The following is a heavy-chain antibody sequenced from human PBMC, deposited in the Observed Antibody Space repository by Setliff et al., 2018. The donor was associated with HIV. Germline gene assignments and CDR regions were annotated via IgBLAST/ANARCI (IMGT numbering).Heavy chain of an antibody. J-gene: IGHJ5*02. V-gene: IGHV4-34*01. CDR3: ARRIDNSGSFPDKNWFDT. CDR1: GGSFSGYD. D-gene: IGHD3-10*01. Sequence: SETLSLTCAVYGGSFSGYDWSWIRQPPGKGLEWIGEINHSGSTNYNPSLKSRVTISVDTSKKQVSLRLSSVTAADTAVYYCARRIDNSGSFPDKNWFDTWGQGSLVTVSS. CDR2: INHSGST.